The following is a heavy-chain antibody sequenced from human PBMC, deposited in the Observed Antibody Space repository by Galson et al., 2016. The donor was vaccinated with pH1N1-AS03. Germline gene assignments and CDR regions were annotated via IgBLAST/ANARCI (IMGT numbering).Heavy chain of an antibody. CDR3: ATYGSGSRGGFDY. D-gene: IGHD3-10*01. CDR1: GYTFSRYC. Sequence: SVKVSCKASGYTFSRYCMHWMRQAPGQGPEWMGVIDPSIGSTTYAQKFQGRVNMTRDTATTTAYMELRSLRSDDTAVYYYATYGSGSRGGFDYWGQGALITVSS. CDR2: IDPSIGST. J-gene: IGHJ4*02. V-gene: IGHV1-46*01.